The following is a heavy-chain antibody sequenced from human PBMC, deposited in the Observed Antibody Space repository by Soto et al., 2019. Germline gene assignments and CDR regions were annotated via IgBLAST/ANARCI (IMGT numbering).Heavy chain of an antibody. CDR1: GYTFTRNG. CDR2: ISPNSGNT. J-gene: IGHJ6*02. CDR3: VKDRDSNSWPSRDV. Sequence: QVHLVQSGAEVKKPGASVNVSCKTSGYTFTRNGISWVRQAPGQGLEWMGWISPNSGNTRYAQKLQDRVIMTTDTSTSTAYMELRSLRSDDTAVYYCVKDRDSNSWPSRDVWGPGTTVIVSS. V-gene: IGHV1-18*01. D-gene: IGHD3-22*01.